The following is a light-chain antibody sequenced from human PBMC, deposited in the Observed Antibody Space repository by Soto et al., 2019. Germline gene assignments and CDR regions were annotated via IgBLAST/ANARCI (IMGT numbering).Light chain of an antibody. CDR1: QSVSSKY. Sequence: DIVLTQSPGTLSLSPGERATLSCRASQSVSSKYLAWYQQKPGQAPRVLIYGTSIRVSGVPERFSGGGSGTDFTLTITRLEPEDFAVYYCQQYGSSLFTFGPGTKVDFK. V-gene: IGKV3-20*01. CDR3: QQYGSSLFT. J-gene: IGKJ3*01. CDR2: GTS.